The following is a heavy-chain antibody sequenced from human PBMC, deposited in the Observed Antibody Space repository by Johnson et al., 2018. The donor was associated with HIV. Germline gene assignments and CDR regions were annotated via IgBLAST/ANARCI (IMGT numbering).Heavy chain of an antibody. CDR2: IWPDGSNR. Sequence: VPLVESGGDVVQPGTSLRLSCEASGLILSGYGLHWVRQAPGKGLEWVALIWPDGSNRYYADSVKGRFTISRDNSKNTLYLQMNSLRAEDTAVYYCARECSSTRWTYGFDIWGQGTMVTVSS. CDR3: ARECSSTRWTYGFDI. CDR1: GLILSGYG. J-gene: IGHJ3*02. D-gene: IGHD6-13*01. V-gene: IGHV3-33*01.